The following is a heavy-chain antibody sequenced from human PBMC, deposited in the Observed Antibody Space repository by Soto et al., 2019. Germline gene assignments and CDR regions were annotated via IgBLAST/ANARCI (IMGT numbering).Heavy chain of an antibody. D-gene: IGHD5-12*01. CDR1: GDCFNDYY. V-gene: IGHV1-2*04. Sequence: QVQLVQSGAEVRKPGASVTVSCRSSGDCFNDYYVHWVRQAPGQGFEWMGWINPNGCVTKYVQKFQCWVSTNRDTSIRTVYMQLSRLRSDDTAVYYCARESGGATATLDYYYFYMDVWGTGTTVTVSS. CDR3: ARESGGATATLDYYYFYMDV. J-gene: IGHJ6*03. CDR2: INPNGCVT.